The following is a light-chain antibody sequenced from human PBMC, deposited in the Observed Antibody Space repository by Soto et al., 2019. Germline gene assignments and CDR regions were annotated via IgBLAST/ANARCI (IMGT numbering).Light chain of an antibody. CDR2: DAS. V-gene: IGKV1-8*01. Sequence: AIRMTQSPSSFSASTGDRVSITCRAPQDIGSYLAWYQQIPGKAPKLLIYDASTLQSGVPSRFSGSGSGTDFTLTISYLQSEDFGTYYFQQFYNYPRTFGQGTKVEIK. CDR3: QQFYNYPRT. CDR1: QDIGSY. J-gene: IGKJ1*01.